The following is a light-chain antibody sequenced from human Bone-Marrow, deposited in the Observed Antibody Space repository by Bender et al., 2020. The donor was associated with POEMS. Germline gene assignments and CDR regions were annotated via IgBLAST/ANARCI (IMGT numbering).Light chain of an antibody. CDR1: SSDVGGYNL. CDR3: CSWFTSSTFE. J-gene: IGLJ2*01. CDR2: EVT. Sequence: QSALTQPASVSGSPGQSITISCTGTSSDVGGYNLVSWYQLHPGKAPKLMIYEVTKRPSGVSSRFSGSKSGYTASLTISGLQADDEADYYCCSWFTSSTFEFGGGTKLTVL. V-gene: IGLV2-23*02.